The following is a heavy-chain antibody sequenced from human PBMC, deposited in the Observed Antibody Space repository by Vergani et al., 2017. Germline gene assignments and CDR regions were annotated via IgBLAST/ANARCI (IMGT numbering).Heavy chain of an antibody. Sequence: QVQLQESGPGLVKPSETLSLTCTVSGGSISSYYWSWIRQPPGKGLEWIGYIYYSGSTNYNPSLKSRVTISVDTSKNQFSLKLSSVTAADTAVYYCAVKFDWSHDAFDIWGQGTMVTVSS. V-gene: IGHV4-59*01. D-gene: IGHD3-9*01. CDR2: IYYSGST. CDR1: GGSISSYY. CDR3: AVKFDWSHDAFDI. J-gene: IGHJ3*02.